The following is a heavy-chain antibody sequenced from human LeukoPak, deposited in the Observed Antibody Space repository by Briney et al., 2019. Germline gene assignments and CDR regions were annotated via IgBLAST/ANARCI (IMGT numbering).Heavy chain of an antibody. J-gene: IGHJ4*02. V-gene: IGHV4-4*07. CDR3: ARGPAGRDGYNFAS. Sequence: SETLSLTCNAPGGSTSSYYWSWIRQPAGKGLEWIGRIYSSGSTHYNPSLKSRVTMSLDTSKNQFSLMLTSLTAAHTAVYYCARGPAGRDGYNFASWGQGTLVTVSS. CDR1: GGSTSSYY. D-gene: IGHD5-24*01. CDR2: IYSSGST.